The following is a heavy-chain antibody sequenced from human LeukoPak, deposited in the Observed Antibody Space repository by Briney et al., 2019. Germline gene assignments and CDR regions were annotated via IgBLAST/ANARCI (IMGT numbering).Heavy chain of an antibody. CDR1: GFTFSSYEM. CDR2: IYHSGST. J-gene: IGHJ5*02. D-gene: IGHD4-11*01. Sequence: GSLRLSCAASGFTFSSYEMNWVRQAPGKGLEWIGEIYHSGSTNYNPSLKSRVTISVDKSKNQFSLKLSSVTAADTAVYYCARGVNNWFDPWGQGTLVTVSS. CDR3: ARGVNNWFDP. V-gene: IGHV4-4*02.